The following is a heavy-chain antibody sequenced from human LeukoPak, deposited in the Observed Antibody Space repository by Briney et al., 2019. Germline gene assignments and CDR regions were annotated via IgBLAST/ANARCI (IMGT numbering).Heavy chain of an antibody. CDR3: VGDKSYAFDI. Sequence: GGSLRLSCAASGFIFSSYSMNWVRQAPGKGLEWVSYIPRSGSNIHYADSVKGRFTISRDNAKNSLYLQMNSLRAEDTAVYYCVGDKSYAFDIWGQGTTVTVSS. CDR2: IPRSGSNI. J-gene: IGHJ3*02. CDR1: GFIFSSYS. V-gene: IGHV3-48*01.